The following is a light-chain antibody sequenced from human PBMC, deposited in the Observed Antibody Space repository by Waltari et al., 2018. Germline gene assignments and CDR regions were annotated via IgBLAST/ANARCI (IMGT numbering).Light chain of an antibody. CDR3: SSYAGSNNPVV. CDR2: EVS. Sequence: QSALTQPPSASGSPGQSVTIPCTGTSSDVGGYNYVSWYQQHPGKAPKLMIYEVSKRPAGVPDRCSGSKSGNTASLTVSGLQAEDEADYYCSSYAGSNNPVVFGGGTKLTVL. CDR1: SSDVGGYNY. V-gene: IGLV2-8*01. J-gene: IGLJ2*01.